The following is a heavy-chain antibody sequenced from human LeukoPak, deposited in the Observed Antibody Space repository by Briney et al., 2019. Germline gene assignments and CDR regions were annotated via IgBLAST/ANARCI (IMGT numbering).Heavy chain of an antibody. V-gene: IGHV4-59*08. CDR3: ARLEGSSSRNGYAFDI. D-gene: IGHD6-13*01. CDR2: IYYSGST. Sequence: SETLSLTCTVSGGSISSYYWSWIRQPPGKGLEWIGYIYYSGSTNYNPSLKSRVTISVDTSKNQFSLKLSSVIAADTAVYYCARLEGSSSRNGYAFDIWGQGTMVTVSS. CDR1: GGSISSYY. J-gene: IGHJ3*02.